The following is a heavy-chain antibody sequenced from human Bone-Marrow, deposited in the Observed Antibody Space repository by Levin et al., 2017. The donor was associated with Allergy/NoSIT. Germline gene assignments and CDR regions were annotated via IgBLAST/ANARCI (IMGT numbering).Heavy chain of an antibody. CDR1: GGSISNTNYY. CDR2: IYYGGRT. J-gene: IGHJ4*02. CDR3: ARDSIAVAGLAF. Sequence: SQTLSLPCTVSGGSISNTNYYWGWVRQPPGKGLEWIGSIYYGGRTYYNLSLKSRVTLSVDTSKNQFSLKLSSVTAADTAVYYCARDSIAVAGLAFWGQGTLVTVSS. D-gene: IGHD6-19*01. V-gene: IGHV4-39*07.